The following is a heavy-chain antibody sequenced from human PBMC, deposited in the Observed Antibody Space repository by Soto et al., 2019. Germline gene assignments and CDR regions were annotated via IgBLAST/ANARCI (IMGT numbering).Heavy chain of an antibody. CDR3: ARSREQWLVDAFDI. CDR1: GGSLTGYY. CDR2: INPTGSP. D-gene: IGHD6-19*01. J-gene: IGHJ3*02. Sequence: XTLSLTCVVYGGSLTGYYWSWIRQPPGRGLEWIGEINPTGSPKYNPSLMSRVTISVDTSKNQFSMKLSYVTAADTAVFYCARSREQWLVDAFDIWGQGTMGTVS. V-gene: IGHV4-34*01.